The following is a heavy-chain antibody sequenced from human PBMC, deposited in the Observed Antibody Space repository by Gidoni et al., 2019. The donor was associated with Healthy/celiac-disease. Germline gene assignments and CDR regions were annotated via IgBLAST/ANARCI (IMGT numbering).Heavy chain of an antibody. CDR3: ARDLGYSSSWYYFDY. V-gene: IGHV3-21*01. D-gene: IGHD6-13*01. Sequence: EVQLVESGGGLVKPGGSLRLSCAALGFTFSSYSMNWVRQAPGKGLEWVSSISSSSSYIYYADSVKGRFTISRDNAKNSLYLQMNSLRAEDTAVYYCARDLGYSSSWYYFDYWGQGTLVTVSS. CDR2: ISSSSSYI. J-gene: IGHJ4*02. CDR1: GFTFSSYS.